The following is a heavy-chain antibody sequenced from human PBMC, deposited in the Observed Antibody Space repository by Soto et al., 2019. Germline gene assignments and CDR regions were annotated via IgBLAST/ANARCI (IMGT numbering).Heavy chain of an antibody. Sequence: LYLTCTVSGGSISSGRYYWSWIRQHPGKGLEWIGYIYYSGSTYYNPSLKSRVTISVDTSKNQFSLKLSSVTAADTAVYYCAREVSYGVYLVYFDLWGRGTLVTVSS. J-gene: IGHJ2*01. CDR2: IYYSGST. CDR3: AREVSYGVYLVYFDL. CDR1: GGSISSGRYY. D-gene: IGHD4-17*01. V-gene: IGHV4-31*03.